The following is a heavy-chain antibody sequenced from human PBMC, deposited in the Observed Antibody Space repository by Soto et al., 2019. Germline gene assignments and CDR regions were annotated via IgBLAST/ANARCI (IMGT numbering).Heavy chain of an antibody. V-gene: IGHV1-46*03. D-gene: IGHD3-22*01. CDR2: INPSGAGT. J-gene: IGHJ4*02. CDR3: ARGTYYYDSDGFYSRTKGLDTFDY. Sequence: ASVKVSCRASGYTFTSYYMHWVRQAPGQGLEWVGIINPSGAGTTYTLKFQGRVTMTRDTSTSTVYMELSSLRSDDTAVYYCARGTYYYDSDGFYSRTKGLDTFDYWGQGTMVTVSS. CDR1: GYTFTSYY.